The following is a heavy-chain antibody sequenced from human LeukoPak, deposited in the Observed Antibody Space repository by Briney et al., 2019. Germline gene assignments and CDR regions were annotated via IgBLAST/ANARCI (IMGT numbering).Heavy chain of an antibody. CDR2: ISYHGRDT. CDR1: GVTFSSFA. D-gene: IGHD3-22*01. CDR3: AKDHRYYDSGGYPRTDYFDY. Sequence: GGSLRLSCAASGVTFSSFAMHWVRQAPGKGLEWVAVISYHGRDTYYADSVKGRFTISRDNSKNTLNLQLNSLRAEDTAVYYCAKDHRYYDSGGYPRTDYFDYWGQGTLVTVSS. V-gene: IGHV3-30*04. J-gene: IGHJ4*02.